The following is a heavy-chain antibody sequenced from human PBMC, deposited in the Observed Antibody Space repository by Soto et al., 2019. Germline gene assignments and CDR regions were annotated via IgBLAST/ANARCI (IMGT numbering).Heavy chain of an antibody. J-gene: IGHJ6*02. V-gene: IGHV3-66*01. CDR1: GFAVSSNY. CDR2: IYSGGST. CDR3: ARDRVGGSGSPITIYGMDV. Sequence: GGSLRLSCAASGFAVSSNYMSWVRQAPGKGLEWVSVIYSGGSTYYADSVKGRFTISRDNSKNTLYLQMNSLRAEDTAVYYCARDRVGGSGSPITIYGMDVWGQGTTVTVSS. D-gene: IGHD3-22*01.